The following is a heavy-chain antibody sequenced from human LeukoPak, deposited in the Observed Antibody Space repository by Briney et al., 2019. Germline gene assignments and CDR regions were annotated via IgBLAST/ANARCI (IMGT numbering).Heavy chain of an antibody. CDR2: LNPNGGDT. D-gene: IGHD3-10*01. Sequence: ASVKVSCKASGYNFASYDVNWVRQATGQGLEWLGYLNPNGGDTGYAQKFQGRVILTRNTSISTAYMELSSLRSEDTAVYYCARLPRGHPRVFDIWGQGTMVTVSS. CDR1: GYNFASYD. CDR3: ARLPRGHPRVFDI. J-gene: IGHJ3*02. V-gene: IGHV1-8*01.